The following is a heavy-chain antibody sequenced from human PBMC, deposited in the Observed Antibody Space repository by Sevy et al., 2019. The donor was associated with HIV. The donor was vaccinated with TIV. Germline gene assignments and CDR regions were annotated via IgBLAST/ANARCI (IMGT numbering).Heavy chain of an antibody. CDR1: GFTFSSYA. J-gene: IGHJ5*02. D-gene: IGHD6-13*01. CDR3: AKVASWYLT. CDR2: ISVSGTST. V-gene: IGHV3-23*01. Sequence: GGSLRLSCAASGFTFSSYAMSWVRQSPGKGLEWVSVISVSGTSTYYADSVKGRFTISRDNSKNTLYLQMNSLRAEDTAVYYCAKVASWYLTWGQGTLVTVSS.